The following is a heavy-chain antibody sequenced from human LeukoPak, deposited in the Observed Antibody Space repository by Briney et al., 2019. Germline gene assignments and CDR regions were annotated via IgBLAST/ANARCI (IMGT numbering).Heavy chain of an antibody. V-gene: IGHV4-39*07. J-gene: IGHJ3*02. CDR1: GGSISSSSYH. Sequence: SETLSLTCTVSGGSISSSSYHWGWIRQPPGKGLEWIGSIYYSGSTYYNPSLKSRVTISVDTSKNQFSLKLSSVTAADTAVYYCARALIWFGESDAFDIWGQGTMVTVSS. CDR2: IYYSGST. D-gene: IGHD3-10*01. CDR3: ARALIWFGESDAFDI.